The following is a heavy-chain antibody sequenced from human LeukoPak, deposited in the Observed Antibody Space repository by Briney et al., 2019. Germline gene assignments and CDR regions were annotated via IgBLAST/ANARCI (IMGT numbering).Heavy chain of an antibody. Sequence: PSETLSLTCTVSGVSIISHYLSWSRQPPGKGLEWIGHISGSGRTNYNPSLKSRVTMSVDTSQRQFSLTLKSLTAADAAVYYCVVSPNQDFFDYWGQGPLVTVS. CDR3: VVSPNQDFFDY. J-gene: IGHJ4*02. V-gene: IGHV4-4*09. CDR1: GVSIISHY. D-gene: IGHD3-16*02. CDR2: ISGSGRT.